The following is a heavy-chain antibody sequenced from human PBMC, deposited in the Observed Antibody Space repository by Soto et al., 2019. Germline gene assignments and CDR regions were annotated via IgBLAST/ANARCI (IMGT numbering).Heavy chain of an antibody. D-gene: IGHD3-10*01. Sequence: QVQLVQSGAEVKKPGSSVKVSCKASGGTFSSYAISWVRQAPGQGLEWMGGIIPIFGTANYAQKFQGRVTITADESTSTAYMELRSLRSEDTAVYYCARSVPGDYGSVIGVWFDPWGQGTLVTVSS. CDR1: GGTFSSYA. V-gene: IGHV1-69*12. CDR3: ARSVPGDYGSVIGVWFDP. CDR2: IIPIFGTA. J-gene: IGHJ5*02.